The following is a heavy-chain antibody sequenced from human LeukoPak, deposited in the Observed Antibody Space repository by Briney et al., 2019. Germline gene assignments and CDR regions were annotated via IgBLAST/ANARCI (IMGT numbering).Heavy chain of an antibody. V-gene: IGHV3-49*03. CDR1: GFTFGDYA. Sequence: GGSLRLSCTASGFTFGDYAMSWFRQAPGKGLEWVGFIRSKAYGGTTEYAASVKGRFTISRDDSKSIAYLQMNSLKTEDTAVYYCTREFFPVSSWAALGYYYYGMDVWGQGTTVTVSS. J-gene: IGHJ6*02. CDR2: IRSKAYGGTT. CDR3: TREFFPVSSWAALGYYYYGMDV. D-gene: IGHD6-13*01.